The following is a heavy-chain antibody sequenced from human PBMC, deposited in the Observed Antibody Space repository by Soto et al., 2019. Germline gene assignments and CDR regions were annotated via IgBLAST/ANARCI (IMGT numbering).Heavy chain of an antibody. CDR2: IKSKTDGGTT. V-gene: IGHV3-15*01. D-gene: IGHD3-9*01. J-gene: IGHJ6*02. Sequence: GGSLRLSCAASGFTFSNAWMSWVCQAPGKGLEWVGRIKSKTDGGTTDYAAPVKGRFTISRDDSKNTLYLQMNSLKTEDTAVYYCTTDWGDYDILTGYTYGMDVWGQGTTVTVSS. CDR1: GFTFSNAW. CDR3: TTDWGDYDILTGYTYGMDV.